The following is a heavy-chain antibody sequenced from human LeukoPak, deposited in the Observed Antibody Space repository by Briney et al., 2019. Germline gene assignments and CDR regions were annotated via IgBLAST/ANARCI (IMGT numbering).Heavy chain of an antibody. CDR1: GFTVSSNY. CDR2: IYSGGST. Sequence: GGPLRLSCAASGFTVSSNYMSWVRQAPGKGLEWVSVIYSGGSTYYADSVKGRFIISRDNSKNTLYLQMNSLRAEDTAVYYCAREGGYRVRDAFDIWGQGTMVTVSS. D-gene: IGHD5/OR15-5a*01. J-gene: IGHJ3*02. CDR3: AREGGYRVRDAFDI. V-gene: IGHV3-53*01.